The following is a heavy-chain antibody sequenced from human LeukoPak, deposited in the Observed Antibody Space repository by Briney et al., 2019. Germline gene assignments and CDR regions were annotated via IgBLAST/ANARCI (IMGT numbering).Heavy chain of an antibody. D-gene: IGHD3-16*01. Sequence: SETLSLTCAVYGGSFSNYYWSWIRQPPGKGLEWIGQINHSGNTNYNPSLKSRVTISVDTSKNQSSLKVTSVNAADTAVYYCARHNYDTTDPWDSWGQGTLVTVSS. V-gene: IGHV4-34*01. CDR1: GGSFSNYY. CDR2: INHSGNT. J-gene: IGHJ4*02. CDR3: ARHNYDTTDPWDS.